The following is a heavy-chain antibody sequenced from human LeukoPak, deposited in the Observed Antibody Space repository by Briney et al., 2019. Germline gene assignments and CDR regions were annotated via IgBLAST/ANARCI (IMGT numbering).Heavy chain of an antibody. Sequence: SETLSLTCAVYGGSFSGHYWNWIRQPPGKGLEWIGEINHSGSTNYNPSLKSRVTISVDTSKNQFSLKLSSVTAADTAVYYCARDRGHYDSSGYLFDYWGQGTLVTVSS. CDR2: INHSGST. V-gene: IGHV4-34*01. J-gene: IGHJ4*02. CDR1: GGSFSGHY. D-gene: IGHD3-22*01. CDR3: ARDRGHYDSSGYLFDY.